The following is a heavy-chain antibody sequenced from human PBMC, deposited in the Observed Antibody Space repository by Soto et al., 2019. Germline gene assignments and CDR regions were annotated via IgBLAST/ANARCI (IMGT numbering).Heavy chain of an antibody. J-gene: IGHJ4*02. Sequence: SETLSLTCTVSGASIRSDTYYWTWIRQPPGKGLEWIGYIYYSGDTYYNPSLKSRVTISIDASKNQFSLKLRSVTAADTAIYYCARSTGRYWGQGTLVT. D-gene: IGHD3-10*01. CDR1: GASIRSDTYY. V-gene: IGHV4-30-4*01. CDR3: ARSTGRY. CDR2: IYYSGDT.